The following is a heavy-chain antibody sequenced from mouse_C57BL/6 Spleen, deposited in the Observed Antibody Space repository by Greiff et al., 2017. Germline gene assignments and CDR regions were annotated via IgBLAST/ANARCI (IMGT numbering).Heavy chain of an antibody. CDR2: IDPSDSYT. J-gene: IGHJ3*01. Sequence: QVQLQQPGAELVMPGASVKLSCKASGYTFTSYWMHWVKQRPGQGLEWIGEIDPSDSYTNYNQKFKGKSTLTVDKSSSTAYMQLSSLTSEDSAVYYCARSGYSNHGFAYWGQGTLVTVSA. D-gene: IGHD2-5*01. V-gene: IGHV1-69*01. CDR3: ARSGYSNHGFAY. CDR1: GYTFTSYW.